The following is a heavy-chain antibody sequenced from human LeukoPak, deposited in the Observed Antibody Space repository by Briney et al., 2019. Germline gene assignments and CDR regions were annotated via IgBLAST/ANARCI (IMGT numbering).Heavy chain of an antibody. J-gene: IGHJ3*02. CDR3: ARVGDYYDKRGYSTDVFDI. Sequence: GGSLSHSCAASGFPFSDHYMDWVRQAPGKGLECVGCIRNRGKGYTIHDAPTVKDRFVISRDDSRNSLYLQMNRLKTEDTAVYFCARVGDYYDKRGYSTDVFDIWGQGTMVTVSS. V-gene: IGHV3-72*01. CDR2: IRNRGKGYTI. CDR1: GFPFSDHY. D-gene: IGHD3-22*01.